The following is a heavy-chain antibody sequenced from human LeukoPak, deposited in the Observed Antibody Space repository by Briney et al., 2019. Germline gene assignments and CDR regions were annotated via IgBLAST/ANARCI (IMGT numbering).Heavy chain of an antibody. Sequence: GGSLRLSCAASGFTFSGYSMNWVRQAPGKGLEWVSSISSSSSYIYYADSVKGRFTISRDNAKNSLYLQMNSLRAEDTAVYYCASNYYDSSGYFHWGQGTLVTVSS. V-gene: IGHV3-21*01. CDR3: ASNYYDSSGYFH. D-gene: IGHD3-22*01. CDR2: ISSSSSYI. J-gene: IGHJ4*02. CDR1: GFTFSGYS.